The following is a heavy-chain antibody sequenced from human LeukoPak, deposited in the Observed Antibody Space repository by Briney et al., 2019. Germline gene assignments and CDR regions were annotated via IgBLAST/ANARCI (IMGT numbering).Heavy chain of an antibody. CDR1: GFTFTTYW. CDR2: INSDGSIT. D-gene: IGHD5-18*01. CDR3: ARDAVDTANAV. Sequence: GGSLRLSCAASGFTFTTYWMHWVHQAPGKGLVWVSHINSDGSITSYADSVKGRFTISRDNAKNTLHLQMNSLRAEDTAVYYCARDAVDTANAVWGQGTTVTVSS. J-gene: IGHJ6*02. V-gene: IGHV3-74*01.